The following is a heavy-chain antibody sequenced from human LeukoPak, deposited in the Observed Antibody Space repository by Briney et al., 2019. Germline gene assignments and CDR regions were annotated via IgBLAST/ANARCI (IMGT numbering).Heavy chain of an antibody. CDR3: ARESDSYDFWSGYYGYYFHMDV. Sequence: SVKVSCKASGGTFSSYAISWVRQAPGQGLEWMGGIIPIFGTANYAQKFQGRVTMTRDMSTSTVYMELSSLRSEDTAVYYCARESDSYDFWSGYYGYYFHMDVWGKGTTVTVSS. V-gene: IGHV1-69*05. D-gene: IGHD3-3*01. CDR2: IIPIFGTA. J-gene: IGHJ6*03. CDR1: GGTFSSYA.